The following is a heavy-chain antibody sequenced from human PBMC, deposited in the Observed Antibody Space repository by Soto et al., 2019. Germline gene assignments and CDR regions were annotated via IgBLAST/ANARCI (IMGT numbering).Heavy chain of an antibody. D-gene: IGHD2-2*01. V-gene: IGHV2-70*01. CDR1: GFSLSTSGMC. CDR3: ARITRPKHSYYYYGMDV. CDR2: IDWDDDK. J-gene: IGHJ6*02. Sequence: SGPTLVNPTQTLTLTCTFSGFSLSTSGMCVSWIRQPPGKALEWLALIDWDDDKYYSTSLKTRLTISKDTSKNQVVLTMTNMDPVDTATYYCARITRPKHSYYYYGMDVWGQGTTITVS.